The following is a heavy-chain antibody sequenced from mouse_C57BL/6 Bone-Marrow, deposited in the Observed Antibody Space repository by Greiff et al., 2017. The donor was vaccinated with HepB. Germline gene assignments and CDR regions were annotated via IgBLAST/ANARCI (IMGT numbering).Heavy chain of an antibody. CDR3: ARSLYDAPWFAY. V-gene: IGHV5-16*01. CDR2: ITYDGSST. D-gene: IGHD2-3*01. J-gene: IGHJ3*01. CDR1: GFTFSDYY. Sequence: EVKVVESEGGLVQPGSSMKLSCTASGFTFSDYYMAWVRQVPEKGLEWVANITYDGSSTYYLDSLKSRFIISRDNAKNILYLQMSSLKSEDTATYYCARSLYDAPWFAYWGQGTLVTVSA.